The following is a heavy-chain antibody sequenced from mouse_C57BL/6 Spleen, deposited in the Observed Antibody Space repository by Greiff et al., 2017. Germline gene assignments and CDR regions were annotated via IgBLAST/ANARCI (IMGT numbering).Heavy chain of an antibody. Sequence: SGAELVRPGASVSLSCKASGYTFTDYEMHWVKQTPVHGLEWIGAIDPETGGTAYNQMFKGKAILTADKSASTAYMELRSLTSEDSAVDYCTRGGNHYAMDYWGQGTSVTVSS. CDR1: GYTFTDYE. CDR3: TRGGNHYAMDY. J-gene: IGHJ4*01. CDR2: IDPETGGT. V-gene: IGHV1-15*01. D-gene: IGHD2-1*01.